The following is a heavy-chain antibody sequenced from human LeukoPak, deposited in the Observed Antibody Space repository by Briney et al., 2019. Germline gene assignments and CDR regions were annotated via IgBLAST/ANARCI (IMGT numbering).Heavy chain of an antibody. V-gene: IGHV4-59*12. CDR2: IYYSGST. Sequence: SETLSLTCTVSGGSISSYYWSWIRQPPGKGLEWIGYIYYSGSTNYNPSLKSRVTISVDTSKNQFSLKLSSVTAADTAVYYCAREVSALFDPWGQGTRVTVSS. CDR3: AREVSALFDP. J-gene: IGHJ5*02. CDR1: GGSISSYY.